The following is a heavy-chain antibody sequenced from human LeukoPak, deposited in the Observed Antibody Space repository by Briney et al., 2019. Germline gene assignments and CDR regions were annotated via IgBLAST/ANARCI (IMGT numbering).Heavy chain of an antibody. Sequence: PGGSLRLSCAASGFTFDDYAMHWVRQAPGKGLEWVSLITWDGGSTYYADSVKCRFTISRDNSKNSLYLQMNSLRAEDTALYYCASAVAGAFDYWGQGTLVTVSS. CDR3: ASAVAGAFDY. CDR1: GFTFDDYA. V-gene: IGHV3-43D*03. D-gene: IGHD6-19*01. J-gene: IGHJ4*02. CDR2: ITWDGGST.